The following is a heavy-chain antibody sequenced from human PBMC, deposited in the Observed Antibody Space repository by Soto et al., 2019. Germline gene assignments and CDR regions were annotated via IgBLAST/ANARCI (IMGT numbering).Heavy chain of an antibody. CDR2: ISAYNGNT. CDR1: GYTFTSYG. Sequence: GASVKVSCKASGYTFTSYGISWVRQAPGQGLELMGWISAYNGNTNYAQKLQGRVTMTTDTSTSTAYMELRSLRSDDTAVYYCARDQDIVVVVAATPPWYYYGMDVWG. J-gene: IGHJ6*02. D-gene: IGHD2-15*01. V-gene: IGHV1-18*01. CDR3: ARDQDIVVVVAATPPWYYYGMDV.